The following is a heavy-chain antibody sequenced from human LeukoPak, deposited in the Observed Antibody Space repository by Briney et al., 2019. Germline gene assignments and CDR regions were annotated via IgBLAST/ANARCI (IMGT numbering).Heavy chain of an antibody. J-gene: IGHJ4*02. D-gene: IGHD6-19*01. Sequence: GGSLRLSCAASGFTFSSYSMNWVRQAPGKGPEWVANIKQDGSEKYYVDSVKGRFTISRDNAKNSLYLQMNSLRAEDTAVYYCARESGWYYFDYWGQGTLVTVSS. CDR2: IKQDGSEK. V-gene: IGHV3-7*01. CDR1: GFTFSSYS. CDR3: ARESGWYYFDY.